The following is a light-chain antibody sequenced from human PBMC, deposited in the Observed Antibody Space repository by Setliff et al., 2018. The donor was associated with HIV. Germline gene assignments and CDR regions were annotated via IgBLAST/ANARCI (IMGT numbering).Light chain of an antibody. CDR3: TSYTGTNTYV. J-gene: IGLJ1*01. CDR2: DVS. V-gene: IGLV2-14*01. Sequence: QSALTQPASVSGSPGQSITISCTGTSSDLGGYNYVSWYQQHPGKAPKLMIYDVSNRPSGVSNRFSGSKSGNTASLTISGLQAEDEADYYCTSYTGTNTYVFGTGTKVTVL. CDR1: SSDLGGYNY.